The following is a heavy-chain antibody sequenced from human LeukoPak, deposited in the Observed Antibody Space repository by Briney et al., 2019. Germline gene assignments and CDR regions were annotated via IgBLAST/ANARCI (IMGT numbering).Heavy chain of an antibody. V-gene: IGHV1-18*01. CDR2: ISAYNGNK. J-gene: IGHJ6*02. Sequence: ASVTVSCKASGYTFTSYGISWVRQAPGQGLEWMGWISAYNGNKNYAQKLQGRVTMTTDTSTSTAYMELRSLRSDDTAVYYCARDAASPTYGDYLGDDYYYYGMDVWGQGTTVTVSS. CDR1: GYTFTSYG. D-gene: IGHD4-17*01. CDR3: ARDAASPTYGDYLGDDYYYYGMDV.